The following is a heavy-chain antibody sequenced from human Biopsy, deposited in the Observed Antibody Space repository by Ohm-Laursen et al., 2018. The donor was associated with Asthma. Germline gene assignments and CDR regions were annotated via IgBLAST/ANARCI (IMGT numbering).Heavy chain of an antibody. D-gene: IGHD3-9*01. V-gene: IGHV1-3*04. CDR2: VNTGNGDT. CDR1: GYNFISFA. J-gene: IGHJ3*01. Sequence: SVKVSCKASGYNFISFAIHWVRQAPGHRLEWMVWVNTGNGDTKYSQKFQVRVTITRDTSASTAYMELRSLRSEDTATYYCARTYYDFLTGQVKDVFGVWGQGTMVTVSS. CDR3: ARTYYDFLTGQVKDVFGV.